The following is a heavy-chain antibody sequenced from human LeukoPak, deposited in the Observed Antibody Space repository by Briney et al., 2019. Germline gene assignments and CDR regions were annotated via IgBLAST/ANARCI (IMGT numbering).Heavy chain of an antibody. CDR2: IFPGDSDT. Sequence: GESLKISCKGSGYSFTTYWIGWVRQLPGKGLEWIGIIFPGDSDTTYSPSLQGQVTISADKSINTAYLQWSSLRASDTAMYYCATSESQTRFDYWGQGTPVTVSS. D-gene: IGHD1/OR15-1a*01. V-gene: IGHV5-51*01. CDR3: ATSESQTRFDY. J-gene: IGHJ4*02. CDR1: GYSFTTYW.